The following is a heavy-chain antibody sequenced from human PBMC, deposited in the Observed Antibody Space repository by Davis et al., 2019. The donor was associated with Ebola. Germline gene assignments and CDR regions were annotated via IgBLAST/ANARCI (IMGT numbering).Heavy chain of an antibody. CDR3: ARDGFYCSSTSCYGWGKSYYYGMDV. Sequence: PGGSLRLSCPASGFLFNSYTMNWVRQAPGKGLEWVSSISSSSSYIYYADSVKGRFTISRDNAKNSLYLQMNSLRDEDTAVYYCARDGFYCSSTSCYGWGKSYYYGMDVWGKGTTVTVSS. V-gene: IGHV3-21*01. J-gene: IGHJ6*04. CDR2: ISSSSSYI. D-gene: IGHD2-2*01. CDR1: GFLFNSYT.